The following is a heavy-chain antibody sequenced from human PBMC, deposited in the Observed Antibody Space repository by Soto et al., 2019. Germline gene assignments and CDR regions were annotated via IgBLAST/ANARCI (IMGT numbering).Heavy chain of an antibody. J-gene: IGHJ4*02. CDR3: AKDHLTTTVTTVGY. V-gene: IGHV3-30*18. CDR1: GFTFSNYG. D-gene: IGHD4-17*01. CDR2: ISYHGSDK. Sequence: QVQRVESGGGVVQPGRSLRLSCAASGFTFSNYGMHWVRQAPGKGLEWVAVISYHGSDKYYADSVKGRFTISRDNSKNTLYLQIDSLRAEDTAVYYCAKDHLTTTVTTVGYWGQGTLVTVSS.